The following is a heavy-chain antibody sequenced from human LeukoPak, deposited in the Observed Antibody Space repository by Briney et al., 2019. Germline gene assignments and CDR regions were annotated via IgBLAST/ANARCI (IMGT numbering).Heavy chain of an antibody. J-gene: IGHJ5*02. Sequence: GASVKVYCKASGYTFTGYYMHWVRQAPGQGLERMGWINPNSGGTNYAQKFQGRVTMTRDTSISTAYMELSRLRSDDTAVYYCARGRHYYGSGSNPFNWFDPWGQGTLVTVSS. CDR1: GYTFTGYY. CDR3: ARGRHYYGSGSNPFNWFDP. D-gene: IGHD3-10*01. V-gene: IGHV1-2*02. CDR2: INPNSGGT.